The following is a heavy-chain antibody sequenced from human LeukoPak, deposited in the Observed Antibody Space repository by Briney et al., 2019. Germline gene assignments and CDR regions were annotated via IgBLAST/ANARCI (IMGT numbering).Heavy chain of an antibody. CDR1: GFNFSSFV. D-gene: IGHD6-19*01. CDR2: ITASGRTT. V-gene: IGHV3-23*01. J-gene: IGHJ4*02. Sequence: GGPLRLSCAAAGFNFSSFVMTWVRQAPGKGLEWVSSITASGRTTYYADSVKGRFTISRDNSKNTLYLQMNSLRAEDTAVYYCAKRAVAGLDYFDYWGQGTLVTVSS. CDR3: AKRAVAGLDYFDY.